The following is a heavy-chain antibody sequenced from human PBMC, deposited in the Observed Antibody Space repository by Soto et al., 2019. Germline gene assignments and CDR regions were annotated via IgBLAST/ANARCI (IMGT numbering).Heavy chain of an antibody. CDR2: IWYDGSNK. CDR1: GFTFSSYG. D-gene: IGHD5-12*01. Sequence: GGSLRLSCAASGFTFSSYGMHWVRQAPGKGLEWVAVIWYDGSNKYYADSVKGRFTISRDNSKNTLYLQMNSLRAEDTAVYYCARDTVPYSGYDGGVWGQGTLVTVSS. CDR3: ARDTVPYSGYDGGV. J-gene: IGHJ4*02. V-gene: IGHV3-33*01.